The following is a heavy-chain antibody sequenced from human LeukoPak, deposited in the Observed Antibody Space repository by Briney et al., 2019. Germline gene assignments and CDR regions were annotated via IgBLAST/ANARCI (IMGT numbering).Heavy chain of an antibody. CDR3: ARVPVVVAGVWFDP. CDR1: GGSVSPYY. CDR2: IYYNGNI. V-gene: IGHV4-59*02. D-gene: IGHD2-15*01. Sequence: SETLSLTCTVSGGSVSPYYWSWIRQPPGKGLEWMGHIYYNGNINFNPSLKSRVTISVDTSRNQFSLKLSSVTAADTAVYYCARVPVVVAGVWFDPWGQGTLVTVSS. J-gene: IGHJ5*02.